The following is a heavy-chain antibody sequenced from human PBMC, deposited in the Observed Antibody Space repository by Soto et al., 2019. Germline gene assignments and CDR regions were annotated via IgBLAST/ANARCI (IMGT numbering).Heavy chain of an antibody. J-gene: IGHJ5*02. V-gene: IGHV1-8*01. CDR2: INPNSGNT. Sequence: QVQLVQSGAEVKQPGASVKVSCKASGYIFTNYDINWVRQATGQGLEYLGWINPNSGNTGYVQKFKGRVTMTRNTSINTAYMERNSLRSEDTAVYYCARGIKYGDYSSWFDPWGQGTLVTVSS. D-gene: IGHD4-17*01. CDR1: GYIFTNYD. CDR3: ARGIKYGDYSSWFDP.